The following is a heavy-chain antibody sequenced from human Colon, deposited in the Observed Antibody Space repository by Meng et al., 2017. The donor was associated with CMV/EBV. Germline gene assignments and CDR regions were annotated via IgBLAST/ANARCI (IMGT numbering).Heavy chain of an antibody. J-gene: IGHJ5*02. CDR1: GFTFSNYW. V-gene: IGHV3-23*01. D-gene: IGHD2-2*01. Sequence: GGSLRLSCAASGFTFSNYWLHWVRQAPGKGLVWVSAISGSGGSTYYAASVKGRFTISRDNSKNTLYLQMNSLRAEDTAVYYCAKDRSYTSTSNWFDPWGQGTLVTVSS. CDR3: AKDRSYTSTSNWFDP. CDR2: ISGSGGST.